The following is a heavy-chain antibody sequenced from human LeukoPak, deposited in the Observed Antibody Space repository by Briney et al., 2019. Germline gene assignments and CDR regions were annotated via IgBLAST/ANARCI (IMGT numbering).Heavy chain of an antibody. V-gene: IGHV1-46*01. CDR2: INPSGGST. CDR3: XXXXXXXXXXXPY. Sequence: YTFXXYYMHWVRQAPGXXXXWMGIINPSGGSTSXAQTFQGRVTMTEDTSTDXAYMEVSSLRSEDTAVYYCXXXXXXXXXXXPYXGQXXXXTVSS. J-gene: IGHJ4*02. CDR1: YTFXXYY.